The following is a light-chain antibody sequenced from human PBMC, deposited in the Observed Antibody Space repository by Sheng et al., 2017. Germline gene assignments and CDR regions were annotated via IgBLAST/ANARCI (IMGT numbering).Light chain of an antibody. J-gene: IGKJ4*01. CDR1: QSVSSY. CDR2: DAS. V-gene: IGKV3-11*01. Sequence: EIVLTQSPATLSLSPGERATLSCRASQSVSSYLAWYQQRPGQAPRLLIYDASNRATGIPARFSGSGFGTDFTLTISSLEPDDFAVYYCQQRAHWPPLTFGGGTKVEMK. CDR3: QQRAHWPPLT.